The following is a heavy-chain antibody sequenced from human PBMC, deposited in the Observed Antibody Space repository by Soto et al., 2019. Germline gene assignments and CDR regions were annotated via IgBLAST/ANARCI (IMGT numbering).Heavy chain of an antibody. CDR2: IDPSDSYT. D-gene: IGHD6-13*01. CDR1: GYSFTSYW. Sequence: PXXSLKLSCKGSGYSFTSYWISGVREMPGKGLEWMGRIDPSDSYTNYSPSFQGHVTISADKSISTAYLQWSSLKASDTAMYYCARQPYSSSFSGMDVWGQGTTVTVSS. J-gene: IGHJ6*02. V-gene: IGHV5-10-1*01. CDR3: ARQPYSSSFSGMDV.